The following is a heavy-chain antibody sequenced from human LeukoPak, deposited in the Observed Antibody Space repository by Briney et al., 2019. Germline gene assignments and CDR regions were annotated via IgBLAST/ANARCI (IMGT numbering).Heavy chain of an antibody. Sequence: GGSLRLSCVGSGFNFRTYNMNWVRQAPGKGLEWVSDISGSSSYTDYADSVKGRFTISKDNANSSVFLQMDSLRAEDTAVYYCARGHNSGYYLKYWCQGTLVTVSS. V-gene: IGHV3-21*05. CDR3: ARGHNSGYYLKY. J-gene: IGHJ4*02. CDR1: GFNFRTYN. D-gene: IGHD3-22*01. CDR2: ISGSSSYT.